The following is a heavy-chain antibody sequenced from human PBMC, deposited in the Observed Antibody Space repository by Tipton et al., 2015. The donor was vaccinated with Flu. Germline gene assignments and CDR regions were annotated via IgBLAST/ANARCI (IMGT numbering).Heavy chain of an antibody. V-gene: IGHV3-21*01. Sequence: SLRLSCAASGFTFSSYSMNWVRQAPGKGLEWVSSISSSSSYIYYADSVKGRFTISRDNAKNSLYLQMNSLRAEDTAVYYCARVVSVLGEYSSSPWGQGTLVTVSS. CDR3: ARVVSVLGEYSSSP. J-gene: IGHJ5*02. CDR1: GFTFSSYS. D-gene: IGHD6-6*01. CDR2: ISSSSSYI.